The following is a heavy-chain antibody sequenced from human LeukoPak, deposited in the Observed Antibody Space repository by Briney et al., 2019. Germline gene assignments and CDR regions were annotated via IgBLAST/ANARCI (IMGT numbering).Heavy chain of an antibody. CDR1: GGSISSYY. CDR3: ARSIVGATKHDY. Sequence: PSETLSLTCTVSGGSISSYYWSWIRQPPGKGLEWIGYIYYSGSTNYNPSLKSRVTISVDTSKNQFSLKLSSVTAADTAVYYCARSIVGATKHDYWGQGTLVTVSS. D-gene: IGHD1-26*01. J-gene: IGHJ4*02. V-gene: IGHV4-59*01. CDR2: IYYSGST.